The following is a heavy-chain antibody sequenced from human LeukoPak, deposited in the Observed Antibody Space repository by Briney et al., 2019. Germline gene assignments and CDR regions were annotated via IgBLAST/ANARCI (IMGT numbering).Heavy chain of an antibody. CDR1: GGSISSYY. V-gene: IGHV4-59*01. D-gene: IGHD6-13*01. J-gene: IGHJ6*02. CDR3: ARDTLAAAGNFGVVYYYGMDV. Sequence: SETLSLTCTVSGGSISSYYWSWIRQPPGKGLEWIGYIYYSGSTNYNPSLKSRVTISVDTSKNQFSLKLSPVTAADTAVYYCARDTLAAAGNFGVVYYYGMDVWGQGTTVTVSS. CDR2: IYYSGST.